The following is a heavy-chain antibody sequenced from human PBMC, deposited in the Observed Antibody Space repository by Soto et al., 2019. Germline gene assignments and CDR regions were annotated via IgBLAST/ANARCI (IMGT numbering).Heavy chain of an antibody. V-gene: IGHV1-69*01. D-gene: IGHD2-15*01. Sequence: QVQLVQSGAEVKKPGSSVKVSCKAPGGTFSSYAISWVRQAPGQGLEWLGGVIPIFGTAKYAQKFQGRVTITADESTSTGYMGLRSRRSEDTAVYYCARSQGGSSSLDIYYYYYYGMDVSGQGTTVTVSS. CDR3: ARSQGGSSSLDIYYYYYYGMDV. J-gene: IGHJ6*02. CDR1: GGTFSSYA. CDR2: VIPIFGTA.